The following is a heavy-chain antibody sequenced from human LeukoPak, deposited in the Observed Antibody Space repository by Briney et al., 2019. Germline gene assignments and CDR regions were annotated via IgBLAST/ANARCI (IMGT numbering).Heavy chain of an antibody. V-gene: IGHV3-48*03. Sequence: PGGSLRLSCVASGFTFTSYDFNWVRQAPGKGLEXVSYISNGGGTISYADSVKGRFTISRDNAKNSVFLQMNTLRAEDTAVYYCARDSYMFGSDYWGQGTLVTVSS. CDR3: ARDSYMFGSDY. J-gene: IGHJ4*02. CDR1: GFTFTSYD. D-gene: IGHD3-10*02. CDR2: ISNGGGTI.